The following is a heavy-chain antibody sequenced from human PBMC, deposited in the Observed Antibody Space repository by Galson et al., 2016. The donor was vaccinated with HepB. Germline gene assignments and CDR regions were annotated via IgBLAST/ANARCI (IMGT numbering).Heavy chain of an antibody. CDR2: IWADGGNK. CDR1: GFTFSNHG. J-gene: IGHJ4*02. D-gene: IGHD1-26*01. CDR3: ARDMYTGSYIIDY. Sequence: SLRLSCAASGFTFSNHGMHWVRQALGKGLECVAVIWADGGNKYYVDSVKGRFTISRGNSKNTVYLQMNSLRADDTAVYYCARDMYTGSYIIDYWGQGTLVTVSS. V-gene: IGHV3-33*01.